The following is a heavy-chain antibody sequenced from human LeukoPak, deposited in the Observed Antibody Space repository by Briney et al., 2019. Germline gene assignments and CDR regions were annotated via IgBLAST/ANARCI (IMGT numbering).Heavy chain of an antibody. CDR2: MYNSGST. Sequence: SETLSLTRTVSGASISNYYWSWIRQPAGKGLEWIGRMYNSGSTIYNPSLQSRVTMSLDTSSNHFSLNLISVTAADTAVYYCVRAEGGGYARYWGQGTLVTVSS. CDR3: VRAEGGGYARY. D-gene: IGHD5-12*01. J-gene: IGHJ4*02. CDR1: GASISNYY. V-gene: IGHV4-4*07.